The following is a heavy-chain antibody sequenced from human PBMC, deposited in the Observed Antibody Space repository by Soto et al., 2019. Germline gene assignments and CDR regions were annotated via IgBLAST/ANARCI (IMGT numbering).Heavy chain of an antibody. CDR3: ARENEYSGYDELDY. V-gene: IGHV3-30-3*01. J-gene: IGHJ4*02. CDR2: ISYDGSNK. Sequence: PGGSLRLSCAASGFTFSSYAMHWVRQAPGKGLEWVAVISYDGSNKYYADSVKGRFTISRDNSKNTLYLQMNSLRAEDTAVYYCARENEYSGYDELDYWGQGTLVTVSS. CDR1: GFTFSSYA. D-gene: IGHD5-12*01.